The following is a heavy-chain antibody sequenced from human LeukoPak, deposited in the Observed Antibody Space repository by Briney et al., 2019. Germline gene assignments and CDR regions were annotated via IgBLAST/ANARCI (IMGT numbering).Heavy chain of an antibody. D-gene: IGHD3-10*01. CDR1: GLTFSSYW. J-gene: IGHJ6*02. Sequence: QPGGPLRLPCAASGLTFSSYWMHWVRQGPGKGLLWVSRINGDGSSTSYADSVEGRFTISRDNAKNTLYLQMNSLRAEDTAVYYCARVRYDYYGMDVWGQGTTVTVSS. CDR2: INGDGSST. V-gene: IGHV3-74*01. CDR3: ARVRYDYYGMDV.